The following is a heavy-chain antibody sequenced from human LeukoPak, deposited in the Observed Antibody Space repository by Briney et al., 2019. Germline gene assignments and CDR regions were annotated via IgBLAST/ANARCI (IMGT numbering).Heavy chain of an antibody. D-gene: IGHD3-9*01. Sequence: HGESLKISCKGSGYSFTSYWIGWVRQMPGKGLEWMGIIYPGDSDTRYSPSFQGQATISADKSISTAYLQWSSLKASDTAMYYCARGRGLYDILTGHIPDYWGQGTLVTVSS. CDR2: IYPGDSDT. V-gene: IGHV5-51*01. J-gene: IGHJ4*02. CDR3: ARGRGLYDILTGHIPDY. CDR1: GYSFTSYW.